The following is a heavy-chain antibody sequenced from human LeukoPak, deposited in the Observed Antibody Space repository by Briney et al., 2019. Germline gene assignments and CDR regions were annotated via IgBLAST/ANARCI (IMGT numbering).Heavy chain of an antibody. V-gene: IGHV1-46*01. Sequence: ASVKVSCKASGYTFTSYYMHWVRQAPGQGLERMGIINPSGGSTSYAQKFQGRVTMTRDTSTSTVYMELSSLRSEDTAVYYCALGPAYYDILTGYSSRGGAFDYWGQGTLVTVSS. CDR3: ALGPAYYDILTGYSSRGGAFDY. CDR1: GYTFTSYY. J-gene: IGHJ4*02. D-gene: IGHD3-9*01. CDR2: INPSGGST.